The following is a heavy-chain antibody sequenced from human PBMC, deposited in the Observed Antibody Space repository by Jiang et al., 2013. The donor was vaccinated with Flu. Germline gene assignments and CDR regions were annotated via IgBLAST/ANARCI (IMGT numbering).Heavy chain of an antibody. V-gene: IGHV4-59*12. CDR2: LYYSGST. J-gene: IGHJ4*02. D-gene: IGHD2-21*01. CDR1: GGYIGSYY. Sequence: GLVKPSETLSLTCTVSGGYIGSYYWNWIRQPPGKGLEWIGCLYYSGSTNYNPSLKSRVTLSVDTSKNQFSLKLSSVTAADTAVYYCARGVVITGLDYWGQGIPVTVSS. CDR3: ARGVVITGLDY.